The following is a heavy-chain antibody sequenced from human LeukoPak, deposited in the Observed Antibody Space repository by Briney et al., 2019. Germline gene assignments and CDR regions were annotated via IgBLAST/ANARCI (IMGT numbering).Heavy chain of an antibody. CDR3: ARDSAPGDTYGLLGIDS. CDR1: GYTFTGYY. D-gene: IGHD5-18*01. V-gene: IGHV1-2*02. Sequence: ASVTVSCKASGYTFTGYYMHWVRQAPGQGLEWMGWINPNSGGTNYAQKFQGRVTITRDTSISTAYMELSRLRSDDTAVYYCARDSAPGDTYGLLGIDSWGQGTLVTVSS. J-gene: IGHJ4*02. CDR2: INPNSGGT.